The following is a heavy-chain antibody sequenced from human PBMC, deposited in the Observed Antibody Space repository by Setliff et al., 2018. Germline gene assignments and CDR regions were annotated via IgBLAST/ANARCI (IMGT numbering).Heavy chain of an antibody. CDR1: GFTFSSYA. J-gene: IGHJ4*02. CDR2: ISYDGSNK. D-gene: IGHD3-22*01. Sequence: GGSLRLSCAASGFTFSSYAMHWVRQAPGKGLEWVAVISYDGSNKYYADSVKGRFTISRDNSKNTLYLQMNSLRADDTAVYYCARDATYYYDTSGHYSDYFDYWAQGTLVTVSS. CDR3: ARDATYYYDTSGHYSDYFDY. V-gene: IGHV3-30*04.